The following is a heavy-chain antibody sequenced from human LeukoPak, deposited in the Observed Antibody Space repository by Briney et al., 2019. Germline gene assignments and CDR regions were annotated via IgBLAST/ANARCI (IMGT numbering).Heavy chain of an antibody. D-gene: IGHD4-23*01. CDR1: GGTFSSYA. CDR3: AKFSVPVGTFDY. Sequence: GASVKVSCKASGGTFSSYAISWVRQAPGQGLEWMGGIIPIFGTANYAQKFQGRVTITADESTSTAYMELSSLRSEDTAVYYCAKFSVPVGTFDYWGQGTLVTVSS. V-gene: IGHV1-69*13. CDR2: IIPIFGTA. J-gene: IGHJ4*02.